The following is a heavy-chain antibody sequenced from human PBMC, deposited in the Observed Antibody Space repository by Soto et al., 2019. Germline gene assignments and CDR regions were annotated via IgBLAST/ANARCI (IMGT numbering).Heavy chain of an antibody. J-gene: IGHJ6*02. CDR3: ARGGIVVVPAAIRYYSYGMDV. V-gene: IGHV4-30-4*01. D-gene: IGHD2-2*02. CDR2: IYYSGST. Sequence: QVQLQESGPGLVKPSQTLSLTCTVSGGSISSGDYYWSWIRQPPGKGLEWIGYIYYSGSTYYNPSLKSRVTISVDTSKNQFSLKLSSVTAADTAVYYCARGGIVVVPAAIRYYSYGMDVWGQGTTVTVSS. CDR1: GGSISSGDYY.